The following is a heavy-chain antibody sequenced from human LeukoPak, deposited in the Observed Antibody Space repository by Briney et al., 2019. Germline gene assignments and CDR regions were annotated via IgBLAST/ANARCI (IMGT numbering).Heavy chain of an antibody. J-gene: IGHJ4*02. CDR2: ISGSGAST. V-gene: IGHV3-23*01. D-gene: IGHD2-21*02. CDR3: ARRAVVVTATALDY. Sequence: GGSLRLSCLTSGFTLSTNAMSWVRQAPGKGLEWISGISGSGASTYYADSVKGRFTISRDDSRNSLYLQMNSLRAEDTAVYYCARRAVVVTATALDYWGQGTLVTVSS. CDR1: GFTLSTNA.